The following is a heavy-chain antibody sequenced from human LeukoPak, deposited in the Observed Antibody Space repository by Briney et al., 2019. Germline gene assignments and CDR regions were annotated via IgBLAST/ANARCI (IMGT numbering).Heavy chain of an antibody. J-gene: IGHJ6*01. CDR1: GFTFSDYA. CDR3: SRNWNGES. D-gene: IGHD1-1*01. CDR2: NWNNGGST. Sequence: GWSLSLSRSPSGFTFSDYAMLWVRQDPGAGLECVSANWNNGGSTYYADQVKGRFTVYRDHSKNTLHLQMRRLRADDTAVYYCSRNWNGESWGQGTP. V-gene: IGHV3-64D*09.